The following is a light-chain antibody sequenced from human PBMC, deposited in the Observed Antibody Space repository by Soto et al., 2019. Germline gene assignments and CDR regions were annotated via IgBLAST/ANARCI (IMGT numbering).Light chain of an antibody. CDR3: QQHYITPWT. Sequence: TQSPGTLSVSPGETATLSCRASESVRSNLAWYQQKPGKAPNLLIYAASSLQSGVPSRFSGSGSGTDFTLTISSLQSEDFATYYCQQHYITPWTFGQGTKVDIK. J-gene: IGKJ1*01. V-gene: IGKV1-39*01. CDR1: ESVRSN. CDR2: AAS.